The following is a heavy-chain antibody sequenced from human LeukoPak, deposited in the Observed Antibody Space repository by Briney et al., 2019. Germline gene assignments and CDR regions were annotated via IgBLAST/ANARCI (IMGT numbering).Heavy chain of an antibody. D-gene: IGHD5-12*01. V-gene: IGHV3-30*03. CDR1: GFTFSNYW. CDR3: ARGGVSGYDLDY. CDR2: ISYDGSNK. Sequence: GGSLRLSCAASGFTFSNYWMTWVRQAPGKGLEWVAVISYDGSNKYYADSVKGRLTISRDNSKNTLYLQMNSLRAEDTAVYYCARGGVSGYDLDYWGQGTLVTVSS. J-gene: IGHJ4*02.